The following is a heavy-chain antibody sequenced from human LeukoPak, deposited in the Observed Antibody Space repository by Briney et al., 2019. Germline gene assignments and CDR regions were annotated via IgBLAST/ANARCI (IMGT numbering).Heavy chain of an antibody. Sequence: ASVKVSCKASGYTFTSYDINWVRQATGQGLEWMGWMNPNSGNTGYAQKFQGRVTMTRNTSISTAYMELSSLRSEDTAVYYCARYVSYCSSTSCYDDAGYYGMDVWGQGTTVTVSS. J-gene: IGHJ6*02. CDR2: MNPNSGNT. V-gene: IGHV1-8*01. CDR3: ARYVSYCSSTSCYDDAGYYGMDV. D-gene: IGHD2-2*01. CDR1: GYTFTSYD.